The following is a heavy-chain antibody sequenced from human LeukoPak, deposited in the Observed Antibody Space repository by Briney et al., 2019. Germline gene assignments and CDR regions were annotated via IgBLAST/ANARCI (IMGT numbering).Heavy chain of an antibody. CDR3: ASGSYFYY. Sequence: SETLSLTCAVSGGSISSYYWSWIRQPPGKGLEWIGEINHSGSTNYNPSLKSRVTISVDTSRNQFSLKLTSVTAADTAVYYCASGSYFYYWGQGTLVTVSS. V-gene: IGHV4-34*01. CDR2: INHSGST. J-gene: IGHJ4*02. CDR1: GGSISSYY.